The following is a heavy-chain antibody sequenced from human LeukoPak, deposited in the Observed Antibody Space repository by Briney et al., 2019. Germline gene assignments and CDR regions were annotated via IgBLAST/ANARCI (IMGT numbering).Heavy chain of an antibody. CDR3: ATDRDNSDWQKRFDS. J-gene: IGHJ4*02. CDR1: GFTFSTYW. CDR2: INQDASEI. V-gene: IGHV3-7*01. D-gene: IGHD2-21*02. Sequence: GGSLRLFCAASGFTFSTYWMNWYRQAPGKGLEWVGNINQDASEINYVDSVRGRFTISRDNAKNSLHLQMNSLRAEDTVVYYCATDRDNSDWQKRFDSWGQGTLVTVSS.